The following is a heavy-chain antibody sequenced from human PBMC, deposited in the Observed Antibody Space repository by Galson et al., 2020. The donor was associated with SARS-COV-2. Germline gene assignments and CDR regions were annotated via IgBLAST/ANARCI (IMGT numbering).Heavy chain of an antibody. J-gene: IGHJ6*02. CDR3: AKDHQLLRGEGHYYYDGMDV. D-gene: IGHD2-2*01. CDR1: GFTFSSYG. Sequence: TGGSLRLSCAASGFTFSSYGMHWVRQAPGKGLEWVAVISYDGSNKYYADSVKGRFTISRDNSKNTLYLQMNSLRAEDTAVYYCAKDHQLLRGEGHYYYDGMDVWGQGTTVTVSS. V-gene: IGHV3-30*18. CDR2: ISYDGSNK.